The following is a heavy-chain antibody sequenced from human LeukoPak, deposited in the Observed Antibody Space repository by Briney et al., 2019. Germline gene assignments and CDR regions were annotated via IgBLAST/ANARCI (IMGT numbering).Heavy chain of an antibody. J-gene: IGHJ4*02. Sequence: VASVKVSCKASGGTFSSYAISWVRQAPGQGLEWMGRIIPILGIANYAQKFQGRVTITADKSTSTAYMELSRLRSEDTAVYYCARSGDIVVVPAAMGWEPYFDSWGQGTLVTVSS. CDR1: GGTFSSYA. CDR2: IIPILGIA. D-gene: IGHD2-2*01. CDR3: ARSGDIVVVPAAMGWEPYFDS. V-gene: IGHV1-69*04.